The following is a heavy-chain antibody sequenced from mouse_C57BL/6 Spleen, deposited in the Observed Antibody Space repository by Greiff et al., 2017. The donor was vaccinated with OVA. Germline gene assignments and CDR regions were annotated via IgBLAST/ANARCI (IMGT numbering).Heavy chain of an antibody. D-gene: IGHD2-4*01. V-gene: IGHV1-9*01. Sequence: QVQLQQSGAELMKPGASVKLSCKATGYTFTGYWIEWVKQRPGHGLEWIGEILPGSGSTNYNEKFKGKATFTADTSSNTASMQLSSLTTEDSAIYYCARGDIYYDYDGAAMDYWGQGTSVTVSS. J-gene: IGHJ4*01. CDR3: ARGDIYYDYDGAAMDY. CDR2: ILPGSGST. CDR1: GYTFTGYW.